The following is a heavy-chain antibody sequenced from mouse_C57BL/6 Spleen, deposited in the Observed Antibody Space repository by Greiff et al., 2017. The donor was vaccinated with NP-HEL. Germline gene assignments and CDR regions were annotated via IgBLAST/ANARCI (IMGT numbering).Heavy chain of an antibody. D-gene: IGHD2-3*01. CDR2: IHPNSGST. CDR3: ARTGYSWYFDV. CDR1: GYTFTSYW. V-gene: IGHV1-64*01. J-gene: IGHJ1*03. Sequence: QVQLKQSGAELVKPGASVKLSCKASGYTFTSYWMHWVKQRPGQGLEWIGMIHPNSGSTNYNEKFKSKATLTVDKSSSTAYMQLSSLTSEDSAVYYCARTGYSWYFDVWGTGTTVTVSS.